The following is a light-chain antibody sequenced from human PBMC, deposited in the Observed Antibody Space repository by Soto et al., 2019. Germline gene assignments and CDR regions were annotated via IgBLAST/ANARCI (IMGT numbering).Light chain of an antibody. CDR3: QEYGGSPMYT. Sequence: EIVLTQSPGTLSLSPGERATLSCRASQSVSSSYLAWYQQKPGQAPRLLIYGASNRATGIPDRFSGSGSGTDFALTISRLEPEDFAMYYCQEYGGSPMYTFGQGTQLEIK. CDR1: QSVSSSY. CDR2: GAS. J-gene: IGKJ2*01. V-gene: IGKV3-20*01.